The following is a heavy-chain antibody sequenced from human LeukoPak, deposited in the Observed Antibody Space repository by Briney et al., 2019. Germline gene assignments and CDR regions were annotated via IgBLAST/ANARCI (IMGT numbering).Heavy chain of an antibody. D-gene: IGHD3-10*01. J-gene: IGHJ4*02. CDR2: ISYSGST. CDR1: GASISSYY. V-gene: IGHV4-59*08. Sequence: SETLSLTCTVSGASISSYYWSWIRQPPGKGLEWIGYISYSGSTNYNPSLKSRVTISADTSKNRVSLTLSSVTAADTAVYYCARHPELYFFDYWGQGNLVTVSS. CDR3: ARHPELYFFDY.